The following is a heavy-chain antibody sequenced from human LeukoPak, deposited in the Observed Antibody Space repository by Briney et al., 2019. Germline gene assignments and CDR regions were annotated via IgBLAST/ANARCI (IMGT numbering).Heavy chain of an antibody. V-gene: IGHV3-21*01. Sequence: GGSLRLSCAASGFTFSSYSMNWVRQAPGKGLEWVSSISSSSSYIYYADSVKGRFTISRDNAKNSLYLQMNSLRAEDTAVYYCARDKAAAGTVLLDYWGQGTLVTVSS. J-gene: IGHJ4*02. CDR1: GFTFSSYS. CDR2: ISSSSSYI. CDR3: ARDKAAAGTVLLDY. D-gene: IGHD6-13*01.